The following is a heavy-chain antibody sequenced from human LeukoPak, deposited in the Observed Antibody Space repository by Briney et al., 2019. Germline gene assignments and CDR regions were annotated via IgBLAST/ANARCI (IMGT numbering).Heavy chain of an antibody. CDR1: GGSISSSDYY. J-gene: IGHJ4*02. D-gene: IGHD6-19*01. CDR2: MFYNGAT. Sequence: SETLSLTCSVSGGSISSSDYYWGWIRQPPGKGLEWIGTMFYNGATKSNPSLSSRVTMSIDTSKNQFSLKLRSVTAADTAVYYCSREARFALPVVGSGDYWGQGTLVTVSS. CDR3: SREARFALPVVGSGDY. V-gene: IGHV4-39*07.